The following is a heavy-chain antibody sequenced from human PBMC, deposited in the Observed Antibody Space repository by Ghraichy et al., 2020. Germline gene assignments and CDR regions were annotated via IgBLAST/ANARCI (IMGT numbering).Heavy chain of an antibody. J-gene: IGHJ6*02. CDR2: IRYDGSNK. Sequence: GGSLRLSCAASGFTFSSYGMHWVRQAPGKGRQWVALIRYDGSNKYYAESVKGRFIISRDKSKNTVYLQMNSLRTEDTAVYYCAKDPGNYGRYFYYGMDSWGQGTTVTVSS. CDR1: GFTFSSYG. D-gene: IGHD1-1*01. V-gene: IGHV3-30*02. CDR3: AKDPGNYGRYFYYGMDS.